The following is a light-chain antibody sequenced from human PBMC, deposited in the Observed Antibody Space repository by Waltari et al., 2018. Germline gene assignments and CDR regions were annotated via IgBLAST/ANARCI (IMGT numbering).Light chain of an antibody. V-gene: IGKV4-1*01. CDR1: ESVLYSSNNKNH. J-gene: IGKJ4*01. CDR2: WAS. Sequence: DIVITQSPESLAVSLGERATICCKTSESVLYSSNNKNHLAWYQQKPGQPPRLLLYWASTRESGVPDRFIGSGSETDFTLTVTSLQAEDVAVYYCQQYYNTPLTFGGGTKVEVK. CDR3: QQYYNTPLT.